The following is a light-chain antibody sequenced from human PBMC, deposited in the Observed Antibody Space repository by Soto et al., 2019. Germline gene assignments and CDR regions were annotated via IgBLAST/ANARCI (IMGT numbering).Light chain of an antibody. CDR3: QQTYSAPYS. J-gene: IGKJ2*01. CDR2: AAS. V-gene: IGKV1-39*01. Sequence: DIQMTQSPSSLSASVGDRVTITCRASQSISNKLNWYQQKPGKAPKLLIYAASSLENGVPSSFSGSGSGTDFTLTISSLQPEDFATYYCQQTYSAPYSFGQGTKLEIK. CDR1: QSISNK.